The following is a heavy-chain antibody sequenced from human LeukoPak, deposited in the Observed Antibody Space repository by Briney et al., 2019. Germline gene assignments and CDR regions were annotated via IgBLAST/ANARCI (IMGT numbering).Heavy chain of an antibody. CDR2: IYYSGST. Sequence: SETLSLTCTVSGGSISSYYWSWIRQPPGKGLEWIGYIYYSGSTNYNPSPKSRVTISVDTSKNQFSLNLSSVTAVDTAMYYCARAVLRYYFDFWGQGSLVTVSS. D-gene: IGHD4/OR15-4a*01. CDR1: GGSISSYY. V-gene: IGHV4-59*01. CDR3: ARAVLRYYFDF. J-gene: IGHJ4*02.